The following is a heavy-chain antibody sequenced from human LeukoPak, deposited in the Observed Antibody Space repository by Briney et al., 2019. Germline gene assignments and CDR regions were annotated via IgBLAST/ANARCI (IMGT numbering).Heavy chain of an antibody. CDR3: ARVGGLSAYYYYMDV. J-gene: IGHJ6*03. Sequence: SETLSLTCTVSGGSISSYYWSWIRQPAGKGLEWIGRIYTSGSTNYNPSHKSRVTMSVDTSKNQFSLKLSSVTAADTAVYYCARVGGLSAYYYYMDVWGKGTTVTVS. CDR1: GGSISSYY. D-gene: IGHD3/OR15-3a*01. CDR2: IYTSGST. V-gene: IGHV4-4*07.